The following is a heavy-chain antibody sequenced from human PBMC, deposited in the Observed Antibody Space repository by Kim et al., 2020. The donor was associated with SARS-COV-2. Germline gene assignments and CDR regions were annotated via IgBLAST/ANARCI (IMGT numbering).Heavy chain of an antibody. V-gene: IGHV3-11*04. CDR2: ISSSGSTI. D-gene: IGHD5-18*01. CDR1: GFTFSDYY. CDR3: ARDKSVQQWFRTAYYYGMDD. Sequence: GGSLRLSCAASGFTFSDYYMNWIRQAPGKGLEWVSYISSSGSTIYYADSVKGRFTISRDNAKNSLYLQMNSLRAEDTAVYYCARDKSVQQWFRTAYYYGMDDWGQGTTVTVSS. J-gene: IGHJ6*02.